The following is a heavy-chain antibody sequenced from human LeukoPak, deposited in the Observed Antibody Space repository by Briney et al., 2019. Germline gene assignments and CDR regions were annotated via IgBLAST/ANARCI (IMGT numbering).Heavy chain of an antibody. CDR1: GDSISSYY. Sequence: SETLSLTCTVSGDSISSYYCSWIRQPPGKGLEWIGYIYYSGSTNYNPSLKRRVTILVDTSKKQFPLKLGPVTAAETAVFYCARDRWRARNRGYYFDYWGQGTLVTVSS. CDR3: ARDRWRARNRGYYFDY. J-gene: IGHJ4*02. D-gene: IGHD1-26*01. CDR2: IYYSGST. V-gene: IGHV4-59*12.